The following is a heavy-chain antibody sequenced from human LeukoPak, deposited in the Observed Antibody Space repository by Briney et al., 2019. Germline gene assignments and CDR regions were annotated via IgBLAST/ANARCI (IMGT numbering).Heavy chain of an antibody. CDR3: ARIGGSPYYYGMDV. CDR2: IYYTGST. CDR1: GGSISSGGYY. V-gene: IGHV4-31*03. J-gene: IGHJ6*02. Sequence: SQTLSLTCTVSGGSISSGGYYWNWIRQHPGKGLEWIGYIYYTGSTYNNPSLKSRVSISVDTSKSQFSLELTSVTAADTAVYYCARIGGSPYYYGMDVWGQGTTVTVSS. D-gene: IGHD2-15*01.